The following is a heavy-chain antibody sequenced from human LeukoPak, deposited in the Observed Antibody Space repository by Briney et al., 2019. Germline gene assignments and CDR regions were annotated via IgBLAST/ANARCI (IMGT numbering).Heavy chain of an antibody. CDR3: AKDLDSDDSSYWGALDI. CDR1: RFTFSSYG. V-gene: IGHV3-30*02. D-gene: IGHD3-22*01. CDR2: IRYDGSNK. J-gene: IGHJ3*02. Sequence: SGGSLRLSCTASRFTFSSYGMHWVRQAPGKGLEWVALIRYDGSNKYYADSVKGRLTISRDNSRNTLYLQMSSLRPEDTAVYYCAKDLDSDDSSYWGALDIWGQGTMVTVSS.